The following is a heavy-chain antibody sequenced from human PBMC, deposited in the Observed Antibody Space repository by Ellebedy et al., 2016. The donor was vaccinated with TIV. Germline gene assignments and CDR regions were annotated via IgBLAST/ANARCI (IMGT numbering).Heavy chain of an antibody. CDR2: ISGSGGIT. V-gene: IGHV3-23*01. J-gene: IGHJ5*02. D-gene: IGHD2-15*01. CDR3: AKGQGNGVVAIRGWFDP. CDR1: RFTFSHAW. Sequence: GESLKISXAASRFTFSHAWMSWVRQAPGKGLVWVSGISGSGGITYYADSVKGRFTISRDNSKKTLYLQMDSLRAEDTAVYYCAKGQGNGVVAIRGWFDPWGQGTLVTVSS.